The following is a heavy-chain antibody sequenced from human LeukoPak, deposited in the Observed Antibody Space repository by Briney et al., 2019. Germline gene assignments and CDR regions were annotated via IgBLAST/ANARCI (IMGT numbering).Heavy chain of an antibody. J-gene: IGHJ4*02. V-gene: IGHV3-7*04. Sequence: TGGSLRLSCAVSGFSFTNFWMSWVRQAPGRGLEWVANIHPEGNEKYHVESVKGRFTISRDNTKNLLFLLMNGLRVEDTAVYYCARGDAFSGDHWGQGTLVTVSS. CDR3: ARGDAFSGDH. CDR1: GFSFTNFW. CDR2: IHPEGNEK.